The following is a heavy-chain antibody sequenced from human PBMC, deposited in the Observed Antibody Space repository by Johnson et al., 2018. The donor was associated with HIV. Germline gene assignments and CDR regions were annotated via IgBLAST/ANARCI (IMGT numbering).Heavy chain of an antibody. D-gene: IGHD2/OR15-2a*01. CDR3: ARDPFPRFFAFDM. V-gene: IGHV3-66*01. CDR2: IFGAGTT. Sequence: VQLVESGGGLVQPGGSLRLSCAASGFNVSNNYMSWVRQAPGKGLEWVSLIFGAGTTYYTQSVKGRFTISRDNSNNTVYLQMKSVTAEDTAVYSCARDPFPRFFAFDMWGQGTVVTVSS. CDR1: GFNVSNNY. J-gene: IGHJ3*02.